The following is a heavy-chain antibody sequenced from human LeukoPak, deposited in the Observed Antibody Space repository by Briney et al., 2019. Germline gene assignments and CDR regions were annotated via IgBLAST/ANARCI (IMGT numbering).Heavy chain of an antibody. D-gene: IGHD6-13*01. Sequence: GGSLRLSCAASGFTFDDYAMHWVRQAPGKGLEWVSGISWNSGSIGYADSVKGRFTISRDNAKNSLYLQMNSLRAEDTALYYCAKDLGGIAAAGPNFDYWGQGTLVTGSS. V-gene: IGHV3-9*01. CDR1: GFTFDDYA. CDR2: ISWNSGSI. J-gene: IGHJ4*02. CDR3: AKDLGGIAAAGPNFDY.